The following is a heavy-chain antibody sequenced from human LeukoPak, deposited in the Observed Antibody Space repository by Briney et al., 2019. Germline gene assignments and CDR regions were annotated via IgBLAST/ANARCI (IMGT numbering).Heavy chain of an antibody. V-gene: IGHV3-30*02. D-gene: IGHD3-10*01. CDR2: IRYDNTNK. CDR3: AKSVPPFGELSSVLFY. Sequence: GGSLRLSCTTSGFTFSIYGMHWVRQAPGKGLEWVAFIRYDNTNKYYADSVKGRFTISRDNSKNTLYLQMNSLRAEDTAVYYCAKSVPPFGELSSVLFYWGQGTLVTVSS. J-gene: IGHJ4*02. CDR1: GFTFSIYG.